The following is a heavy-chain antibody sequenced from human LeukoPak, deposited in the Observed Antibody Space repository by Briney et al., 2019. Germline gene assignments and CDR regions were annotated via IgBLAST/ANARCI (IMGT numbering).Heavy chain of an antibody. CDR1: GFTFSSYA. D-gene: IGHD6-19*01. J-gene: IGHJ4*02. CDR2: ITPTGGTT. Sequence: GGSLRLSCTASGFTFSSYAMSWVRQAPGKGLEWVSAITPTGGTTYYADSVKGRFTVSRDNSKNTLYLQMKSLRAEDTALYYCAKDKHQWLAEALYWGQGTLVTVSS. CDR3: AKDKHQWLAEALY. V-gene: IGHV3-23*01.